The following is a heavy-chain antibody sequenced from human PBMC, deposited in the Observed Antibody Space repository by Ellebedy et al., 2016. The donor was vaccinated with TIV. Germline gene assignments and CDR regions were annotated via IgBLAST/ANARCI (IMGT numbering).Heavy chain of an antibody. CDR3: ARGLGYGMDV. D-gene: IGHD3-16*01. CDR1: GGSISSYY. Sequence: MPSETLSLTCTVSGGSISSYYWSWIRQPAGKGLEWIGRIYTSGSTNYNPSLKSRVTMSVDTSKNQFSLQLNSVTPEDTAVYYCARGLGYGMDVWGQGTTVTVSS. J-gene: IGHJ6*02. V-gene: IGHV4-4*07. CDR2: IYTSGST.